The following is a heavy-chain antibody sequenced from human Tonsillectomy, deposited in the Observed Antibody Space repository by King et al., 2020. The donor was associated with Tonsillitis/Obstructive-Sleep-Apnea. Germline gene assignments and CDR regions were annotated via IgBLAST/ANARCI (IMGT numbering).Heavy chain of an antibody. CDR3: ANIRFLGWLATAYYYYYGMDV. J-gene: IGHJ6*02. D-gene: IGHD3-3*01. CDR1: GFTFSSYA. CDR2: ISGSGGST. V-gene: IGHV3-23*04. Sequence: EVQLVESGGGLVQPGGSLRLSCAASGFTFSSYAMSWVRQAPGKGLEWVSAISGSGGSTYYADSVKGRFTISRDNSKNTLYLQMNSLRAEDTAVYYCANIRFLGWLATAYYYYYGMDVWGQGTTVTVSS.